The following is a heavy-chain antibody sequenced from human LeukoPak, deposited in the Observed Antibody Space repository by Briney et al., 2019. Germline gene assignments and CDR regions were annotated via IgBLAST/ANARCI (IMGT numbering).Heavy chain of an antibody. CDR2: ISSSSSYI. Sequence: PGGSLRLSCAASGFTFSSYSMNWVRQAPGKGLEWVSSISSSSSYIYYADSVKGRFTISRDNAKNSLYLQMNSLRAEDTAVYYCARARTTVTTTPLHWGQGTLVTVPS. CDR3: ARARTTVTTTPLH. J-gene: IGHJ4*02. CDR1: GFTFSSYS. V-gene: IGHV3-21*01. D-gene: IGHD4-11*01.